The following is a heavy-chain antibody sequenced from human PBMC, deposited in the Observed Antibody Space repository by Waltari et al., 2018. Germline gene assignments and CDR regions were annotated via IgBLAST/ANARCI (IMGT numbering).Heavy chain of an antibody. Sequence: QVQLQESGPGLVKPSQTLSLTCTVSGGSISSGDYYWSWIRQPPGKGLEWIWYIYYSGSTYYNPSLKSRVTISVDTSKNQFSLKLSSVTAADTAVYYCAREGGYDFWSGFADVWGKGTTVTISS. J-gene: IGHJ6*04. D-gene: IGHD3-3*01. V-gene: IGHV4-30-4*08. CDR2: IYYSGST. CDR3: AREGGYDFWSGFADV. CDR1: GGSISSGDYY.